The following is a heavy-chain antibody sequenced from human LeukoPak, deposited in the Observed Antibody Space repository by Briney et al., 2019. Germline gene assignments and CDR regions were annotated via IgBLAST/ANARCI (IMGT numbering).Heavy chain of an antibody. CDR3: ARDYYDNSGYYSHSGGH. V-gene: IGHV1-18*01. D-gene: IGHD3-22*01. CDR1: GYTFTIYG. Sequence: ASVTVSCTASGYTFTIYGINWVRQAPGQGLEWMGWISAYNGDTNFAQNFQGRVTMTTDTSTSTAYMELRSLRSDDTAVYYCARDYYDNSGYYSHSGGHWGQGTLVTVSS. CDR2: ISAYNGDT. J-gene: IGHJ4*02.